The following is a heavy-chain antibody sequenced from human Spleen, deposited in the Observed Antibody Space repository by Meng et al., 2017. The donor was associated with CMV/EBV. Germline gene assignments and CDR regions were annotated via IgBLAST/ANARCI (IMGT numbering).Heavy chain of an antibody. J-gene: IGHJ4*02. CDR2: ISAYNGNT. V-gene: IGHV1-18*01. D-gene: IGHD3-22*01. CDR3: ATDLWRGGAYYFDTSAHPRSYYFDS. Sequence: ASVKVSCKASGYTFSSYGISWVRQAPGQGLEWMGWISAYNGNTNYAQKLQDRVTMSTDTTTSTAYMELRSLRSDGTAVYYCATDLWRGGAYYFDTSAHPRSYYFDSWGQGTLVTV. CDR1: GYTFSSYG.